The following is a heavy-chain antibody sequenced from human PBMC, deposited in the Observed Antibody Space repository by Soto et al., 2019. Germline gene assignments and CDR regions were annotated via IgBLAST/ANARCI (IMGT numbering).Heavy chain of an antibody. D-gene: IGHD3-10*01. Sequence: EGQVVESGGDLVQPGDSLTLSCAASGFTFSTYAMSWVRQAPGKGLEWVSGIHKTGTITFYADSVKGRFTISRDNSKNTLYLHMRSLRDGDTAVYYCVRDLNYKFFFDLWGQGTLVTLSS. J-gene: IGHJ4*02. CDR1: GFTFSTYA. CDR2: IHKTGTIT. CDR3: VRDLNYKFFFDL. V-gene: IGHV3-23*05.